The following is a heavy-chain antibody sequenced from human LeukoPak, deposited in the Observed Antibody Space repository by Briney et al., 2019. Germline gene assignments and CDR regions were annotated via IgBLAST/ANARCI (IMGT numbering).Heavy chain of an antibody. V-gene: IGHV4-34*01. CDR3: AASGQKDAFDI. CDR2: INHSGST. J-gene: IGHJ3*02. Sequence: SETLSLTCAVYGGSFSGYYWSWIRQPPGKGLEWIGEINHSGSTNYNPSLKSRVTISIDTSMNHFSPKLTSVTAADTAVYYCAASGQKDAFDIWGQGTMVTVSS. CDR1: GGSFSGYY.